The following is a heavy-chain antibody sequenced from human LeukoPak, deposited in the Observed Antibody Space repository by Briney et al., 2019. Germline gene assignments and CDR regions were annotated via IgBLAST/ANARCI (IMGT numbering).Heavy chain of an antibody. V-gene: IGHV3-23*01. CDR1: GLTFSTYG. Sequence: GGSLRLSCAASGLTFSTYGMAWVRQAPGKGLEWVSAISGSGQSTYYADSVKGRLTISRDNSKNTLYLQMNSLRAEDTAVYYCAKVAYYDSTGYAVYYFDYWGQGSLVTVSS. CDR3: AKVAYYDSTGYAVYYFDY. D-gene: IGHD3-22*01. CDR2: ISGSGQST. J-gene: IGHJ4*02.